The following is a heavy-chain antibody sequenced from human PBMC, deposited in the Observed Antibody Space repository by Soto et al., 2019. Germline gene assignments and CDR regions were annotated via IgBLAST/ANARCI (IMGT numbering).Heavy chain of an antibody. Sequence: SETLSLTCAFSGGSISSGGYSWSWIRQPPGKGLEWIGYIYHSGSTYYNPSLKSRVTISVDRSKNQFSLRLSSVTAADTALYFCARHDNMTLGATYYDFWGQGTLVTVSS. V-gene: IGHV4-30-2*01. CDR2: IYHSGST. J-gene: IGHJ4*02. CDR1: GGSISSGGYS. CDR3: ARHDNMTLGATYYDF. D-gene: IGHD1-26*01.